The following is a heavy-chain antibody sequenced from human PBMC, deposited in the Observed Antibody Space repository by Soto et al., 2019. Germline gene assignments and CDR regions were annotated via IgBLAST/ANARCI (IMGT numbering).Heavy chain of an antibody. V-gene: IGHV1-18*01. J-gene: IGHJ4*02. CDR2: ISAYNGNT. D-gene: IGHD2-15*01. Sequence: ASVKVSCKASGYTFTSYGISWVRQAPGQGLEWMGWISAYNGNTNYAQKLQGRVTMTTDTSTSTAYMELRSLRSDDTAVYYCARKYCSGGSCYSLFYFDYWGQGTLVTVSS. CDR1: GYTFTSYG. CDR3: ARKYCSGGSCYSLFYFDY.